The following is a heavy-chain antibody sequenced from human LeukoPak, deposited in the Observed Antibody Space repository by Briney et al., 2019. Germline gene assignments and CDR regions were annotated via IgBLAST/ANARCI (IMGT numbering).Heavy chain of an antibody. J-gene: IGHJ4*02. CDR3: AREPDAGSGSYRAYFDY. CDR1: GFIVSSNY. CDR2: IYTGGGT. Sequence: QSGGSLRLSCAASGFIVSSNYMSWVRQAPGKGLEWVSVIYTGGGTYYADSVKGRFTISRDNTKNTVYLQMNSLRAEDTAVYFCAREPDAGSGSYRAYFDYWGQGTLATVSS. V-gene: IGHV3-53*01. D-gene: IGHD1-26*01.